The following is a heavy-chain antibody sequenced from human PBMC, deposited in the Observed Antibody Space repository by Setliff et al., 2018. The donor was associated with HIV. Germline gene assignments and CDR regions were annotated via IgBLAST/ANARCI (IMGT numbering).Heavy chain of an antibody. D-gene: IGHD6-13*01. J-gene: IGHJ3*02. V-gene: IGHV1-69*10. CDR3: ARVLKGYSSSYEAFDI. CDR1: RGTFTTYA. CDR2: IIPILNVA. Sequence: GASVKVSCKTSRGTFTTYAFSWVRQAPGQGLEWMGGIIPILNVAKYPQEFHGRVTITADKSTSTVYMELSSLRSEDTAMYYCARVLKGYSSSYEAFDIWGQGTMVTVS.